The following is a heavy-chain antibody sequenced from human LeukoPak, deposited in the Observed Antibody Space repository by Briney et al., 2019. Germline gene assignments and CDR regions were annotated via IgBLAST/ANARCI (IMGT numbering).Heavy chain of an antibody. V-gene: IGHV3-30*04. D-gene: IGHD3-10*01. J-gene: IGHJ4*02. CDR1: GFSFSDSV. CDR3: VKEAYYGRGSSPTFYFDY. CDR2: ISHDVKTT. Sequence: GGSLRLSCVASGFSFSDSVIHWVRQAPGKGLEWVAVISHDVKTTYYADSAKGRFTISRDNSRNTVFLQMNRLRPEDTAVYYCVKEAYYGRGSSPTFYFDYWGQGTLVTVSS.